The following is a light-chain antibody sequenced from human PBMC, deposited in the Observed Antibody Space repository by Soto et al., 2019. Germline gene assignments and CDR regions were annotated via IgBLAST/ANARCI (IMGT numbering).Light chain of an antibody. CDR1: QSISSW. CDR3: QQYNSYPLT. V-gene: IGKV1-5*03. J-gene: IGKJ4*01. Sequence: DIQMTPSPSTLSASVGDRVTITCRASQSISSWLAWYQQKPGKAPNLLIYKASSLESGVPSRFSGSGSGTEVTLTISSLQPGDFATYYCQQYNSYPLTFGGGTKVEIK. CDR2: KAS.